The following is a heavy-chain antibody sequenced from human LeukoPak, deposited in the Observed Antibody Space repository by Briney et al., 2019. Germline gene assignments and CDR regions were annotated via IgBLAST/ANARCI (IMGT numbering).Heavy chain of an antibody. Sequence: PGGSLRLSCAASGLTFNTYAMNWVRQAPGKGLEWVSAISGRGGGTYHADSVKGRFTISRDNSKNTLYLQMNSLRAEDTALYYCAKNFYDSSGYIDYWGQGTLVTVSS. CDR2: ISGRGGGT. V-gene: IGHV3-23*01. D-gene: IGHD3-22*01. J-gene: IGHJ4*02. CDR1: GLTFNTYA. CDR3: AKNFYDSSGYIDY.